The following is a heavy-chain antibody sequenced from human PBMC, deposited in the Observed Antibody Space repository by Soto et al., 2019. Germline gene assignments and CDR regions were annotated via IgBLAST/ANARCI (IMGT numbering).Heavy chain of an antibody. CDR3: ARHYDSSCYYYLLKTIVAFDI. J-gene: IGHJ3*02. V-gene: IGHV5-51*01. D-gene: IGHD3-22*01. CDR2: IYPGDSDT. CDR1: GYSFTGYW. Sequence: LGESLKISXKGSGYSFTGYWIGWVRQMPGKGLEWMVIIYPGDSDTRYSPSFQGQVTISADKSISTAYLQWSSLKASDTAMYYCARHYDSSCYYYLLKTIVAFDIWGQGTMVTASS.